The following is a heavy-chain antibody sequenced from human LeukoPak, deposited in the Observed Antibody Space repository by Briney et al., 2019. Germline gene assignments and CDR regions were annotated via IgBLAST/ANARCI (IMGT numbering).Heavy chain of an antibody. D-gene: IGHD3-22*01. CDR1: GFTFSSYT. J-gene: IGHJ3*02. CDR3: ARAKFDSSRYYYRGFDI. V-gene: IGHV3-21*01. Sequence: GGSLRLSCAASGFTFSSYTMNWVRQAPGKGLEWVSSISSSSSYIYYADSVKGRFTMSRDNAKKSLYLQMNSLRAEDTAVYYCARAKFDSSRYYYRGFDIWGQGTMVTVSS. CDR2: ISSSSSYI.